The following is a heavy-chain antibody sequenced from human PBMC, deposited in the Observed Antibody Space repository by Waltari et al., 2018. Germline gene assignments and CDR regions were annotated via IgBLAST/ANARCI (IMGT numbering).Heavy chain of an antibody. Sequence: QVQLVQSGAEVKKPGASVKVSCKASGYTFTGYYMHWVRQAPGQGLEWMGRINPNRGGPNYAQKCQDRVTMTRDTSISTAYMELSRLRSDDTAVYYCASSHAFCGSGELDYWGQGTLVTVSS. CDR2: INPNRGGP. V-gene: IGHV1-2*06. CDR3: ASSHAFCGSGELDY. J-gene: IGHJ4*02. CDR1: GYTFTGYY. D-gene: IGHD3-10*01.